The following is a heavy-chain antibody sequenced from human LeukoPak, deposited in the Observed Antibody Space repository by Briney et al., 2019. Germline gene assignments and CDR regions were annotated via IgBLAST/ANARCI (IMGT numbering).Heavy chain of an antibody. CDR2: ISSSSSYI. Sequence: GGSLRLSCAASGFTFSSYSMNWVHQAPGKGLEWVSSISSSSSYIYYADSVKGRFTISRDNAKNSLYLQMNSLRAEDTAVYYCARAAGIVDWFDPWGQGTLVTVSS. CDR1: GFTFSSYS. CDR3: ARAAGIVDWFDP. V-gene: IGHV3-21*01. D-gene: IGHD6-13*01. J-gene: IGHJ5*02.